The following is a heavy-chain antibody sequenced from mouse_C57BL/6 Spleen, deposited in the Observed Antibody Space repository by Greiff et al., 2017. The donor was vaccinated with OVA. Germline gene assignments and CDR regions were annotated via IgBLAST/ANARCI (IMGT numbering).Heavy chain of an antibody. CDR1: GFTFSDYY. D-gene: IGHD3-3*01. J-gene: IGHJ1*03. Sequence: EVKLVESEGGLVQPGSSMKLSCTASGFTFSDYYMAWVRQVPEKGLEWVANINYDGSSTYYLDSLKSRFIISRDNAKNILYLQMSSLKSEDTATYYCARDRERGYFDVWGTGTTVTVSS. CDR2: INYDGSST. V-gene: IGHV5-16*01. CDR3: ARDRERGYFDV.